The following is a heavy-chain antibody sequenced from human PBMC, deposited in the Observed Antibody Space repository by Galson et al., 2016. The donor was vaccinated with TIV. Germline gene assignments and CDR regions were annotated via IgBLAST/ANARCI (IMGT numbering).Heavy chain of an antibody. J-gene: IGHJ4*02. Sequence: PALVKPTQTVTLTCTFSGFSLPTDGMCVNWIRQPPGKALEWLARIDWDDDKYYSPFLKTRLTISKDTSKNQVVLTLTDMDPVDTATYYCARTPDYYGTSHSHFDHWGQGTLVTVSS. V-gene: IGHV2-70*11. CDR2: IDWDDDK. CDR3: ARTPDYYGTSHSHFDH. CDR1: GFSLPTDGMC. D-gene: IGHD3-10*01.